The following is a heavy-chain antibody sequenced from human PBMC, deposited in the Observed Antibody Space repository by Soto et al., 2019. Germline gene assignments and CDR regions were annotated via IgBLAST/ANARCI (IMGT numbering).Heavy chain of an antibody. J-gene: IGHJ1*01. V-gene: IGHV1-46*01. CDR2: VNPSGGST. D-gene: IGHD2-15*01. CDR1: GYIFTAYS. Sequence: QVQLVQSGAEGKKPGASVKVSCKASGYIFTAYSMHWVRQAPGQGLEWMGVVNPSGGSTNYAQKFQGRITMTRDTATSTVYRDLSSLTSEDTAVYYCAREENCSDGICYSEYFQRWGQGTLVTVSS. CDR3: AREENCSDGICYSEYFQR.